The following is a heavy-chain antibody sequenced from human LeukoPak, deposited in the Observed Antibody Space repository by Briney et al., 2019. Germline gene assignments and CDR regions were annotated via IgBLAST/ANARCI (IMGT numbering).Heavy chain of an antibody. Sequence: ASVKVSCKVSGYTLTELSMHWVRQAPGKGLEWMGGFDPEDGETIYAQKFQGRVTMTEDTSTDTAYMELSSLRSDDTAVYYCARSQGHRLLNYYSYYMDVWGKGTTVTVSS. D-gene: IGHD2-15*01. CDR3: ARSQGHRLLNYYSYYMDV. CDR2: FDPEDGET. V-gene: IGHV1-24*01. J-gene: IGHJ6*03. CDR1: GYTLTELS.